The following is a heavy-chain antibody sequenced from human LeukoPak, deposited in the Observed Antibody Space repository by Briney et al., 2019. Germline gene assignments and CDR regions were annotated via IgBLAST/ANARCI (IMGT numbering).Heavy chain of an antibody. J-gene: IGHJ5*02. V-gene: IGHV1-8*03. CDR2: MKPNSGDT. CDR1: GYIFTNYE. CDR3: ARCVYDTDNNPSGFDP. Sequence: ASVKVSCKASGYIFTNYEINWVRQAPGQGLEWMGWMKPNSGDTDYAHKFQGRVTFSRNTSISTAYMELNNLSSEDTAVYYCARCVYDTDNNPSGFDPWGQGTLVTVSS. D-gene: IGHD5/OR15-5a*01.